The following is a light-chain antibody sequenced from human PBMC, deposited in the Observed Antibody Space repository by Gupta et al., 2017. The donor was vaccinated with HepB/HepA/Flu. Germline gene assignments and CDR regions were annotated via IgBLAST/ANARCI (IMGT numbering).Light chain of an antibody. CDR3: SSDTTSNTVI. Sequence: QSAIPQPAAVPGSPGPSITISCTGTSSDVGAYKYVSWYHQHPGKAPKLMIYDVNNRPSGVAGRFSGSKSGNTASLTISGLKDDDEGDYYGSSDTTSNTVIFGGGTKLTVL. J-gene: IGLJ2*01. CDR1: SSDVGAYKY. V-gene: IGLV2-14*03. CDR2: DVN.